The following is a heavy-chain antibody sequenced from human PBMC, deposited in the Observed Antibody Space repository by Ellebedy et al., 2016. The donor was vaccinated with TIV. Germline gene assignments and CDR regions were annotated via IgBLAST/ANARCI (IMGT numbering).Heavy chain of an antibody. CDR3: ARRIVGATGLFDY. V-gene: IGHV5-51*01. CDR1: GYSFTNYW. CDR2: IYPGDSDT. J-gene: IGHJ4*02. D-gene: IGHD1-26*01. Sequence: GESLKISCKGSGYSFTNYWIGWVRQMPGKGLEWMGIIYPGDSDTRYSPSFQGHVTFSADKSISTAYLQWGSLKASDTAMYYCARRIVGATGLFDYWGQGTLVTVSS.